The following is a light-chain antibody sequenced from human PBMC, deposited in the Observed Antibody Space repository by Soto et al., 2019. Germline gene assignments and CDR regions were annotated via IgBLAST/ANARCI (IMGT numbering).Light chain of an antibody. CDR3: QQYNIWPST. CDR2: GAS. V-gene: IGKV3-15*01. CDR1: QSISNN. Sequence: EIVMTHSPATLSVSPGERATLSCRASQSISNNLAWYQQKPGQAPRLLLYGASTRATGIPARFSGSGSGTEFTLTISSLQSEDFAVYCCQQYNIWPSTFGQGTRLEI. J-gene: IGKJ5*01.